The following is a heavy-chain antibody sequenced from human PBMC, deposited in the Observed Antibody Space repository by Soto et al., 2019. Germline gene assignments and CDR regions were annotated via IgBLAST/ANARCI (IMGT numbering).Heavy chain of an antibody. J-gene: IGHJ5*02. V-gene: IGHV3-48*02. CDR1: GLTFSSYS. D-gene: IGHD1-26*01. CDR2: VSSSSSTI. CDR3: AREGGNLNWFDP. Sequence: EVQLVESGGGVVQPGGFLRLSCAASGLTFSSYSMNWVRQAPGKGLEWVSYVSSSSSTIYYADSVKGRFTISRDNAKNSLYLQMNSLRDEDTAVYYCAREGGNLNWFDPWGQGTLVTVSS.